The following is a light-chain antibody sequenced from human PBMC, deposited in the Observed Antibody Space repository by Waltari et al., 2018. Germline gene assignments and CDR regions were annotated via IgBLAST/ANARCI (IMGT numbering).Light chain of an antibody. CDR3: QQYYNYPFT. CDR2: AAS. V-gene: IGKV1-8*01. J-gene: IGKJ3*01. Sequence: AIRMTQSPSSFSASTGDRVTITCRASQDIASFLAWYQQKPGKAPNLLIYAASTLQSWVPSRFSVSGSGTDFTLTISWLQSEDFATYYCQQYYNYPFTFGPGTKVDIK. CDR1: QDIASF.